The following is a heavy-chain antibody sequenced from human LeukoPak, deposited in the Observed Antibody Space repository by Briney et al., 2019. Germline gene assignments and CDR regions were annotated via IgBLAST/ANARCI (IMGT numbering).Heavy chain of an antibody. V-gene: IGHV3-30*04. CDR3: AKISGRYFDWSHFDY. Sequence: GGSLRLSCAASGFTFSSYAMHWVRQAPGKGLEWVAVISYDGSNKYYADSVKGRFTISRDNSKNTLYLQMNSLRAEDTAVYYCAKISGRYFDWSHFDYWGQGTLVTVSS. CDR1: GFTFSSYA. J-gene: IGHJ4*02. CDR2: ISYDGSNK. D-gene: IGHD3-9*01.